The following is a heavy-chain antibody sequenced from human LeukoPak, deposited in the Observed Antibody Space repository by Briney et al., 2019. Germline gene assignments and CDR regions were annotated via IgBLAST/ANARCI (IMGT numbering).Heavy chain of an antibody. J-gene: IGHJ6*02. Sequence: GGSLRLSCAASGFTFSNYWMTWVRQAPGKGLEWVANINRDGSERYYVDSVKGRFTISRDVAKSSLYLQMNSLRAEDTAVYYCARRNAMDVWGQGTTVIVFS. CDR2: INRDGSER. V-gene: IGHV3-7*03. CDR1: GFTFSNYW. CDR3: ARRNAMDV.